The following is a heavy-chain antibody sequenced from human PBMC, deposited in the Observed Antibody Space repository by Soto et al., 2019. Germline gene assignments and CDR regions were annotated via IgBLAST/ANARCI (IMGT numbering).Heavy chain of an antibody. D-gene: IGHD5-12*01. Sequence: EVQLVESGGGLVQPGGSLRLSCAASGFTFRSYWMHWVRQIPGKGLVWVSRIKNDGSSTTYADSVKGRFTMSRDNDKNTQYLKMNSRRAEDTAMYYCVRDRGYSGYDNWGQGTLVTVSS. J-gene: IGHJ4*02. V-gene: IGHV3-74*01. CDR2: IKNDGSST. CDR1: GFTFRSYW. CDR3: VRDRGYSGYDN.